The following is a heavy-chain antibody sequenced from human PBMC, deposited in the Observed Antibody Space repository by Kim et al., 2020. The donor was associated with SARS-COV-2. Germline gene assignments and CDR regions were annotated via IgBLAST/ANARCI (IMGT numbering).Heavy chain of an antibody. CDR2: IDPKSGGT. V-gene: IGHV1-2*02. D-gene: IGHD1-26*01. Sequence: ASVKVSCKASGYRFTGYYMQWVRQAPGQGPEWMGWIDPKSGGTDYAQKFQGRVTMTSDTSINTVYMELSSLRSDDTAVYYCARDWYSGISDNFDYWGQGTLVTVSS. J-gene: IGHJ4*02. CDR3: ARDWYSGISDNFDY. CDR1: GYRFTGYY.